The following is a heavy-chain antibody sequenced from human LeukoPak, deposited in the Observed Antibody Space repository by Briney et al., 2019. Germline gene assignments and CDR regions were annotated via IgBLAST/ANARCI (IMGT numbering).Heavy chain of an antibody. CDR2: ISSSSSYT. V-gene: IGHV3-11*03. Sequence: GGSLRLSCAASGFTFSDYSMSWIRQAPGKGLEWVSYISSSSSYTNYADSGKGRFTISRDNAKNSLYLQMNSLRAEDTAVDYCARVPYYYDSSGSLLFDYWGQGTLVTVSS. CDR1: GFTFSDYS. J-gene: IGHJ4*02. D-gene: IGHD3-22*01. CDR3: ARVPYYYDSSGSLLFDY.